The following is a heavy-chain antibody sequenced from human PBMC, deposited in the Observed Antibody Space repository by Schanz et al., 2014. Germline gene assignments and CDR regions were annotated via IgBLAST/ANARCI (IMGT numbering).Heavy chain of an antibody. Sequence: QVRLVQSGAEVKKPGSSVKVSCKSSGATFNSYAFGWVRQAPGQGFEWVGSIIPPLRQTRYAQKFEERVIITADTSTTTVYMDLASLTSDDTAVYFCARDVGRPGHFWYFDLWGRGTLVTVSS. CDR1: GATFNSYA. D-gene: IGHD1-1*01. J-gene: IGHJ2*01. CDR3: ARDVGRPGHFWYFDL. CDR2: IIPPLRQT. V-gene: IGHV1-69*04.